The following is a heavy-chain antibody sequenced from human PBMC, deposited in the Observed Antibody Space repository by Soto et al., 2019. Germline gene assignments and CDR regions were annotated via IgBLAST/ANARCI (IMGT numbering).Heavy chain of an antibody. D-gene: IGHD3-3*01. CDR3: ARESYDFWSGSLS. J-gene: IGHJ4*02. CDR1: GFTFSSYA. Sequence: GGSLILSCAASGFTFSSYAMHWVRQAPGKGLEWVAVISYDGSNKYYADSVKGRFTISRDNSKNTLYLQMNSLRAEDTAVYYCARESYDFWSGSLSWGQGTLVTVSS. CDR2: ISYDGSNK. V-gene: IGHV3-30-3*01.